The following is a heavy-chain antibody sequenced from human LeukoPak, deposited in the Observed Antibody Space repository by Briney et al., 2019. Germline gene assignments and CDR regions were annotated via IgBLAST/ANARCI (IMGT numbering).Heavy chain of an antibody. D-gene: IGHD2-2*01. J-gene: IGHJ4*02. CDR1: GGTFSCYA. V-gene: IGHV1-69*01. Sequence: SVKVSCKSSGGTFSCYAISWVRQPPGQGLEWMGGIIPIFDTANYAQKFQGRVTITADESTSTAYMELSSLRSEDTAVYYCARERGCSSTSCYEDYWGQGTLVTVSS. CDR3: ARERGCSSTSCYEDY. CDR2: IIPIFDTA.